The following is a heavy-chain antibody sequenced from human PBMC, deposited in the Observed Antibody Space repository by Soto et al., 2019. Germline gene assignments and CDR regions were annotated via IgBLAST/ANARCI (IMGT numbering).Heavy chain of an antibody. V-gene: IGHV3-30-3*01. CDR3: GTEGPCRATLAAIDF. D-gene: IGHD6-25*01. CDR2: ISYDGTYR. Sequence: GGSLRLSCAASGFTFSNIAMHWVRQAPGKGLEWVAAISYDGTYRPYADFARGRFTISSDNSQKTLYLQMNSLRPEDTALYYCGTEGPCRATLAAIDFWGQGTMVTVYS. CDR1: GFTFSNIA. J-gene: IGHJ4*02.